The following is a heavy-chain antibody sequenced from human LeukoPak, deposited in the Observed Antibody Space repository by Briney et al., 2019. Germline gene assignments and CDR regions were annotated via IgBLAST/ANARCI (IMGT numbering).Heavy chain of an antibody. V-gene: IGHV4-34*01. J-gene: IGHJ5*02. CDR1: GGSFSGYY. CDR3: ARGGYYGSGSYIVRRFDP. CDR2: INHSGST. Sequence: SETLSLTCAVYGGSFSGYYWSWIRQPPGKGLEWIGEINHSGSTNYNPSLKSRVTISVDTSKSQFSLKLSSVTAADTAVYYCARGGYYGSGSYIVRRFDPWGQGTLVTVSS. D-gene: IGHD3-10*01.